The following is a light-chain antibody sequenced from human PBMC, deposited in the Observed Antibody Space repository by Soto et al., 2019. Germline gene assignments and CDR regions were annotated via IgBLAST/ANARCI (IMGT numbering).Light chain of an antibody. Sequence: EIVMTQSPATLSVSPGERATLSCRASQGIKDYVAWFQQKPGQAPRLLIYGASTRATAIPARFSGSGSGTEFTLSISSLQSEDFAVYYCQQYNTRPRTFGQGTKVETK. CDR1: QGIKDY. CDR2: GAS. V-gene: IGKV3-15*01. J-gene: IGKJ1*01. CDR3: QQYNTRPRT.